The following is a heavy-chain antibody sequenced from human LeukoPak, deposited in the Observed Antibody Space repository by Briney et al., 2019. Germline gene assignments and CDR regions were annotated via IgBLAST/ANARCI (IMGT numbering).Heavy chain of an antibody. J-gene: IGHJ4*02. D-gene: IGHD3-3*01. CDR2: IISSGSTT. CDR1: GFTFSNYY. CDR3: ARRGCSCYYSIDY. V-gene: IGHV3-11*01. Sequence: PGGSLRLSCAASGFTFSNYYMGWIRHDPGEWLELGAYIISSGSTTYYAASVKGRFTISRDNAKTPLYLQLNPLRAEDTTVYYWARRGCSCYYSIDYWGEGALVTVSS.